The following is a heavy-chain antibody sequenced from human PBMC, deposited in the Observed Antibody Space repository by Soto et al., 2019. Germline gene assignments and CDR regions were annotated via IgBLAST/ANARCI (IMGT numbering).Heavy chain of an antibody. V-gene: IGHV3-11*03. CDR2: ISVSGTDT. CDR1: GFTFTDYY. D-gene: IGHD2-15*01. Sequence: GGSLRLSCVASGFTFTDYYMNWIRQTPGKGLEWLSYISVSGTDTNYADSVRGRFTIYRDNAKRSIYLQMNSLRVEDTAVYYCAFPSRLPNYWGQGTLVTVSS. CDR3: AFPSRLPNY. J-gene: IGHJ4*02.